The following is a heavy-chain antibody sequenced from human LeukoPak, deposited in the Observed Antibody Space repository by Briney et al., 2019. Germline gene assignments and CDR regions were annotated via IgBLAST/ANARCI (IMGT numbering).Heavy chain of an antibody. D-gene: IGHD3-16*01. CDR3: AKLGGQEVYNYYVGV. CDR1: GFTVSSYA. Sequence: GGSLRLSCEASGFTVSSYAMSWVRQSPGKGLEWVSGIIDSGDITYNANSVKGRFTISRDNSKNTLYLQMNSLRAEDTAVYYCAKLGGQEVYNYYVGVWGKGTTVAVSS. CDR2: IIDSGDIT. J-gene: IGHJ6*03. V-gene: IGHV3-23*01.